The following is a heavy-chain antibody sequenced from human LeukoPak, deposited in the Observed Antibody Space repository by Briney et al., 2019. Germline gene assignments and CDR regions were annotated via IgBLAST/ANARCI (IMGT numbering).Heavy chain of an antibody. D-gene: IGHD5-12*01. CDR2: IIPIFGTA. V-gene: IGHV1-69*08. CDR3: ASDPTGYSGYDLGY. CDR1: GGTFSSYT. J-gene: IGHJ4*02. Sequence: EASVKVSCKASGGTFSSYTISWVRQAPGQGLKWMGRIIPIFGTANYAQKFQGRVTITADKSTSTAYMELSSLRSEDTAVYYCASDPTGYSGYDLGYWGQGTLVTVSS.